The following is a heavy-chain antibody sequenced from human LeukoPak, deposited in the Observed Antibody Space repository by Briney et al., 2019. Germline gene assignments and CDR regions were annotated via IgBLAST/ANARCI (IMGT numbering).Heavy chain of an antibody. CDR1: GGSFSGYY. V-gene: IGHV4-34*01. CDR3: ARGGDYYDSSGPPGDY. Sequence: PSETLSLTCAVYGGSFSGYYWSWIRQPPGKWLEWIGEINHSGSTNYNPSLKSRVTISVDKSKNQFSLKLSSVTAADTAVYYCARGGDYYDSSGPPGDYWGQGTLVTVSS. CDR2: INHSGST. D-gene: IGHD3-22*01. J-gene: IGHJ4*02.